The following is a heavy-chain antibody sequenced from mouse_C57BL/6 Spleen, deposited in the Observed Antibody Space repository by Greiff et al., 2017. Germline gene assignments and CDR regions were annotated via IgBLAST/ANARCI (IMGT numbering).Heavy chain of an antibody. CDR3: AKKVIGYYAMDY. D-gene: IGHD2-13*01. CDR2: IWRGGST. V-gene: IGHV2-5*01. CDR1: GFSLTSYG. Sequence: VQLQESGPGLVQPSQSLSITCTVSGFSLTSYGVHWVRQSPGKGLEWLGVIWRGGSTDYNAAFMSRLSITKDNSKSQVFFKMNSLQADDTAIYYYAKKVIGYYAMDYWGQGTSVTVSS. J-gene: IGHJ4*01.